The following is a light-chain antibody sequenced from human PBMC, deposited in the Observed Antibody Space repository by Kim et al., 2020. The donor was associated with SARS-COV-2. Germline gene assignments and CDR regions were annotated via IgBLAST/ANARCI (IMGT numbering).Light chain of an antibody. V-gene: IGLV1-44*01. CDR2: SNN. Sequence: PGQRVTISCSGSSSNVGSNTVNWYQQLPGTAPKLLIYSNNQRPSGVPDRFSGSKAGTSASLAISGLQSEDEADYYCAAWDDSLKGVFGTGTKVTVL. J-gene: IGLJ1*01. CDR3: AAWDDSLKGV. CDR1: SSNVGSNT.